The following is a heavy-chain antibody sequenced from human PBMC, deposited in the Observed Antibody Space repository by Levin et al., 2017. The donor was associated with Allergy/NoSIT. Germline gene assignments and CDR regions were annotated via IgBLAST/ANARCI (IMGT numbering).Heavy chain of an antibody. CDR1: GGTFSSYA. CDR3: ARDRRAVAGTWFDP. V-gene: IGHV1-69*01. Sequence: KISCKASGGTFSSYAISWVRQAPGQGLEWMGGIIPIFGTANYAQKFQGRVTITADESTSTAYMELSSLRSEDTAVYYCARDRRAVAGTWFDPWGQGTLVTVSS. D-gene: IGHD6-19*01. J-gene: IGHJ5*02. CDR2: IIPIFGTA.